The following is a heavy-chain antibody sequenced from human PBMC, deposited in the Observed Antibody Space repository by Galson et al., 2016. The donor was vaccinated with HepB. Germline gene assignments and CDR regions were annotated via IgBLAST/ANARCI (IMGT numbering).Heavy chain of an antibody. J-gene: IGHJ2*01. CDR1: GFTFSSYS. V-gene: IGHV3-21*01. D-gene: IGHD1-26*01. CDR2: ISSSSSYI. CDR3: AAWLLSGSYFLGAFDI. Sequence: SLRLSCAASGFTFSSYSMNWVRQAPGKGLEWVSSISSSSSYIYYADSVKGRFTISRDNAKNSLYLQMNSLRAEDTAVYYCAAWLLSGSYFLGAFDIWGRGTLVTVSS.